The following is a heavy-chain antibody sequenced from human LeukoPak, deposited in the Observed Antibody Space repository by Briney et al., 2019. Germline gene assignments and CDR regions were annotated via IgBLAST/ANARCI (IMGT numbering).Heavy chain of an antibody. Sequence: GVSLRLFCAASGLIFRSYEFYCLRQAPGKGREGISYISSGNSTIKYADSVKGRFTISRDDDKQSLYLQMNGLRAEDTAIYYCGAASQVVGAFDIWGHGTLVTVSS. V-gene: IGHV3-48*03. J-gene: IGHJ3*02. CDR1: GLIFRSYE. CDR2: ISSGNSTI. D-gene: IGHD3-16*02. CDR3: GAASQVVGAFDI.